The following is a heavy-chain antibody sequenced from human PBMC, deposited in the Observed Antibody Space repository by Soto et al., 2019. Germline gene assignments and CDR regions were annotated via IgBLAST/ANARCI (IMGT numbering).Heavy chain of an antibody. CDR1: GFTFSNAW. Sequence: LRLSCAASGFTFSNAWMSWVRQAPGKGLEWVGRIKSKTDGGTTDYAAPVKGRFTISRDDSKNTLYLQMNSLKTEDTAVYYCTTIHIVVVTCIPWGQGTLVTVSS. CDR3: TTIHIVVVTCIP. J-gene: IGHJ4*02. CDR2: IKSKTDGGTT. V-gene: IGHV3-15*01. D-gene: IGHD2-21*02.